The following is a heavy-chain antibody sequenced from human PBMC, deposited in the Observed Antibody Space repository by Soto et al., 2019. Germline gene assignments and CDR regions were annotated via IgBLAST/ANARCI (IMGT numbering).Heavy chain of an antibody. CDR2: ISGNGDGT. Sequence: PGGSLRLSCAASGFTFSSYAMSWVRQAPGKGLEWVSAISGNGDGTYYADSVKGRFTISRDNSKNTLYLQMSSLRAEDTAVYYCAKEVGYNWNPNDYWGQGTLVTVSS. V-gene: IGHV3-23*01. CDR3: AKEVGYNWNPNDY. CDR1: GFTFSSYA. J-gene: IGHJ4*02. D-gene: IGHD1-20*01.